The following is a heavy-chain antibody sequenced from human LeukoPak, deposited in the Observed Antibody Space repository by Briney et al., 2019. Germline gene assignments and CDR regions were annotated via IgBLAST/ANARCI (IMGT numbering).Heavy chain of an antibody. CDR1: GFTFSSYG. CDR3: ARDRYSSSWYYFDY. Sequence: GGSLRLSCAASGFTFSSYGMHWVRQAPGKGLEWVAVISYDGSNKYYADSVKGRFTISRDNSKNTLYLQMNSLRAEDTAVYYCARDRYSSSWYYFDYWGQGTLVTVSS. J-gene: IGHJ4*02. CDR2: ISYDGSNK. V-gene: IGHV3-30*03. D-gene: IGHD6-13*01.